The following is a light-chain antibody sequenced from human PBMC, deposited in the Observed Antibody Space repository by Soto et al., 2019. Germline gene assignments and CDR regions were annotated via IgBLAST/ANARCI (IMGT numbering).Light chain of an antibody. J-gene: IGKJ4*01. Sequence: IQLTQSPSPLSASVGDSVTITCRASQGITSYLAWYQQKPGKAPNLLIYGASTLQSGVPSRFSGSGSGTDFTLTINGLQAEDFATYYCQQTRSYQSTFGGGTKV. CDR3: QQTRSYQST. CDR1: QGITSY. CDR2: GAS. V-gene: IGKV1-9*01.